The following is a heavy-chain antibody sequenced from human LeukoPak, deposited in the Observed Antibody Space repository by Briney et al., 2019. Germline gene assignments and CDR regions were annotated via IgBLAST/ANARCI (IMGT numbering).Heavy chain of an antibody. V-gene: IGHV3-7*01. CDR2: IKQDGSEK. CDR3: ARDPIPWKPAGGQNYMDV. CDR1: GFTFSSYW. J-gene: IGHJ6*03. D-gene: IGHD1-1*01. Sequence: GGSLRLSCAASGFTFSSYWMSWVRQAPGKGLEWVANIKQDGSEKYYVDSVKGRFTISRDNAKNSLYLQMNSLRAEDTAVYYCARDPIPWKPAGGQNYMDVWGKGTTVTVSS.